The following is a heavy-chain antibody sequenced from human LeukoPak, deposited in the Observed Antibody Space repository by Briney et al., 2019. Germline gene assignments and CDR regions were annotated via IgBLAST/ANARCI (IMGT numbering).Heavy chain of an antibody. D-gene: IGHD3-10*01. CDR1: ADSISSSTYY. J-gene: IGHJ5*02. CDR3: ARRYYYGSGIRGTNWFDP. Sequence: SETLSLTCILSADSISSSTYYWGWLRQPPGTGLEWIGTLYYSGKTYYNPSLKSRVTISVDTSKNQFSLKLSSVTAADTAVYYCARRYYYGSGIRGTNWFDPWGQGTLVTVSS. V-gene: IGHV4-39*07. CDR2: LYYSGKT.